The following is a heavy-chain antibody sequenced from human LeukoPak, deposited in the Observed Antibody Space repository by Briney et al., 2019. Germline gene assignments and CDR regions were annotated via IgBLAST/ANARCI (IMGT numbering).Heavy chain of an antibody. CDR3: ARGSRYLDWLSGFDY. Sequence: GGSLTLSCAASGFTFSSYAMHWVRQAPGKGLEYVSAISSNGGSTYYANSVKGRFTISRDNSKNTLYLQMGSLRAEDMAVYYCARGSRYLDWLSGFDYWGQGTLVTVSS. CDR1: GFTFSSYA. J-gene: IGHJ4*02. D-gene: IGHD3-9*01. V-gene: IGHV3-64*01. CDR2: ISSNGGST.